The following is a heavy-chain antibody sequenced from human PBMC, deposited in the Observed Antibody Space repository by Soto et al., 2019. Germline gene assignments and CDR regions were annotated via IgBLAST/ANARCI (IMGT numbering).Heavy chain of an antibody. CDR2: IYYSGST. D-gene: IGHD1-26*01. V-gene: IGHV4-59*01. CDR3: ARGSGSYYDASFDY. Sequence: TSETLSLTCTVSGGSISSYYWSWIRQPPGKGLEWIGYIYYSGSTNYNPSLKSRVTISVDTSKNQFSLKLSSVTAADTAVYYCARGSGSYYDASFDYWGQGTLVTVSS. CDR1: GGSISSYY. J-gene: IGHJ4*02.